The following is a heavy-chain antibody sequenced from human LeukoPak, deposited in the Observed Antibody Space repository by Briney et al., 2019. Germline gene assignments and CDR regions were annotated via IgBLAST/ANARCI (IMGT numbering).Heavy chain of an antibody. J-gene: IGHJ4*02. CDR2: ISYDGSNK. CDR3: AKYSGSYYSPIDY. CDR1: GFTFSSYG. Sequence: GGSLRLSCVASGFTFSSYGMHWVRQAPGKGLEWVAVISYDGSNKYYADSVKGRFTISRDNSKNTLYLQMNSLRAEDTAVYYCAKYSGSYYSPIDYWGQGTLVTVSS. V-gene: IGHV3-30*18. D-gene: IGHD1-26*01.